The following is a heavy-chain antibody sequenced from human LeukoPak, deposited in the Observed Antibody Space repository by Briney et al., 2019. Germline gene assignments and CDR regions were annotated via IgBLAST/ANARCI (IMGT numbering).Heavy chain of an antibody. J-gene: IGHJ4*02. V-gene: IGHV3-21*01. CDR1: GFTFSSYA. CDR3: VQLATWDY. D-gene: IGHD2-2*01. CDR2: ISSSSSYI. Sequence: GGSLRLSCAASGFTFSSYAMSWARQAPGKGLEWVSSISSSSSYIYYADSVKGRFTISRDNAKNSLYLQMNSLRAEDTAVYYCVQLATWDYWGQGTLVTVSS.